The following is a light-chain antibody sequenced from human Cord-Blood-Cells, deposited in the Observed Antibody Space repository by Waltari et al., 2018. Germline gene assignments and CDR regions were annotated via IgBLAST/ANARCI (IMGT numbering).Light chain of an antibody. CDR3: SSYTSSSTWV. Sequence: QSALTQPASVSGSPGQSIIISRPGTCSDVGGYNYVSWYQQPPGKAPKRMIYDVSNRPAGVSNRFSGSKSGNTASLTISGLQAEDEADYYCSSYTSSSTWVFGGGTKLTVL. V-gene: IGLV2-14*03. J-gene: IGLJ3*02. CDR2: DVS. CDR1: CSDVGGYNY.